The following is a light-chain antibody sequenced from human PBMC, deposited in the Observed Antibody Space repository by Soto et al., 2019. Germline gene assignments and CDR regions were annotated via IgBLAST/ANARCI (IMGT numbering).Light chain of an antibody. CDR3: KSYAGSNTYV. Sequence: LTQPASVSGSPGQSITISCTGTKNDIGLYDFVSWYQHHPGKAPRLIIYEVVQRPSGVPDRFSGSKSGNTASLTVSGLQAADEADYFCKSYAGSNTYVFGSGTKVTV. J-gene: IGLJ1*01. V-gene: IGLV2-8*01. CDR2: EVV. CDR1: KNDIGLYDF.